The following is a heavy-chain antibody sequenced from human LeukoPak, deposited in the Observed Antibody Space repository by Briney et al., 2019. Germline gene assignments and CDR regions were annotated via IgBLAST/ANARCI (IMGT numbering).Heavy chain of an antibody. CDR3: ARDTRSAAGHGASDY. V-gene: IGHV3-30*04. Sequence: GGSLRLGCAASGFTFSSYAMEWVRQSPGKGLEWVAVISYDGSNKYYADSVKGRFTISRDNSKNTLCLQMNSLRAEDTAVYYCARDTRSAAGHGASDYWGQGTLVTVSS. CDR1: GFTFSSYA. D-gene: IGHD6-13*01. J-gene: IGHJ4*02. CDR2: ISYDGSNK.